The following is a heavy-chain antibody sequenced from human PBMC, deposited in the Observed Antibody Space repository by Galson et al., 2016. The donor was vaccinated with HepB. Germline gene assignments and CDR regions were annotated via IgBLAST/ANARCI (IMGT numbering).Heavy chain of an antibody. CDR3: ARGMPLIPMVRGFNWFDP. J-gene: IGHJ5*02. D-gene: IGHD3-10*01. CDR1: GYTFTSYA. V-gene: IGHV1-3*01. CDR2: INAGNGNT. Sequence: SVKVSCKASGYTFTSYAMQWVRQAPGQRLEWMGWINAGNGNTKHSQKFQGRVTITRDTSATTAYMELSSLRFEDTALYYCARGMPLIPMVRGFNWFDPWGQGTLVTVSS.